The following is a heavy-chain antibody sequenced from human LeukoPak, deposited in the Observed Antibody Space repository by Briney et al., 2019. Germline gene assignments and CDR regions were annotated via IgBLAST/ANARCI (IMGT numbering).Heavy chain of an antibody. CDR1: GYSISSGYY. CDR3: ARHSPVGIFYFDY. CDR2: IYYSGST. J-gene: IGHJ4*02. D-gene: IGHD1-26*01. V-gene: IGHV4-38-2*02. Sequence: SETLSLTCTVSGYSISSGYYWGWIRQPPGKGLEWIGSIYYSGSTYYNPSLKSRVTISVDTSKNQFSLKLSSVTAADTAVYYCARHSPVGIFYFDYRGQGTLVTVSS.